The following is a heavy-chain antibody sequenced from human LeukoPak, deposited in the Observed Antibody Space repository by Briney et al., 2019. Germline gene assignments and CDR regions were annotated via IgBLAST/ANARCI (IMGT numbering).Heavy chain of an antibody. CDR3: AREDSNGYRPFGY. CDR1: GFTFSDYY. D-gene: IGHD5-18*01. Sequence: GGSLRLSCAASGFTFSDYYMSWIRQAPGKGLEWVAYISSSGSTIYYADSVKGRFTISRDNAKNSLYLQMNSLRAEDTAVYYCAREDSNGYRPFGYWGQGTLVTVSS. CDR2: ISSSGSTI. V-gene: IGHV3-11*04. J-gene: IGHJ4*02.